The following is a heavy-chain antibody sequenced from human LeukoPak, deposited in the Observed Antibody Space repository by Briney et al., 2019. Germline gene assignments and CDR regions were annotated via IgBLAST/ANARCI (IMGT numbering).Heavy chain of an antibody. V-gene: IGHV3-23*01. D-gene: IGHD2-15*01. CDR3: AKDYCRDGNCPFAFLDS. CDR2: MAGTGGK. CDR1: GFTPTNHA. Sequence: GGSLRLSGAVSGFTPTNHAVTWFRQAPGKELKWVPIMAGTGGKYYGDSVKGRFVLSRDGSKNTVYMQMSSLRAEDTATYYCAKDYCRDGNCPFAFLDSWGQGTLVTVSS. J-gene: IGHJ4*02.